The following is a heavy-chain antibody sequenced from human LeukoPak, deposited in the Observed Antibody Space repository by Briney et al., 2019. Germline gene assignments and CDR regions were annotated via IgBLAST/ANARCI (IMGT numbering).Heavy chain of an antibody. V-gene: IGHV4-59*01. CDR3: ARDRKYYYDSSGYFNWFDP. CDR1: GGSISSYY. CDR2: IYYSGST. Sequence: SETLSLTCTVSGGSISSYYWSWIRQPPGKGLEWIGYIYYSGSTNYNPSLKSRVTISVDTSRNQFSLKLSSVTAADTAVYYCARDRKYYYDSSGYFNWFDPWGQGTLVTVSS. J-gene: IGHJ5*02. D-gene: IGHD3-22*01.